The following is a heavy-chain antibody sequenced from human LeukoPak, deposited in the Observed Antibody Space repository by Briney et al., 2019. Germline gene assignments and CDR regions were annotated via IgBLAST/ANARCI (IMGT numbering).Heavy chain of an antibody. Sequence: GGSLRLSGAASGFTFSSYSMNWVRQAPGKGLEWVSSISSSSSCIYYADSVKGRFTISRDNAKNSLYLQMNSLRAEDTAVYYCARDGRGGEYQLLSDAFDIWGQGTMVTVSS. D-gene: IGHD2-2*01. CDR1: GFTFSSYS. CDR3: ARDGRGGEYQLLSDAFDI. J-gene: IGHJ3*02. V-gene: IGHV3-21*01. CDR2: ISSSSSCI.